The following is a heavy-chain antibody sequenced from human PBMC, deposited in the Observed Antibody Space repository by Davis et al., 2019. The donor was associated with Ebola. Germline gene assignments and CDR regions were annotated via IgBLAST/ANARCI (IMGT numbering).Heavy chain of an antibody. D-gene: IGHD3-3*01. CDR3: ARANGDFWYYFDY. CDR1: GDSISSGDNH. J-gene: IGHJ4*02. CDR2: IYYSGST. Sequence: SETLSLTCTVSGDSISSGDNHWSWIRQAPGKGLEWIGHIYYSGSTEYNPSLKSRVTISVDTSNNQFSLKLTSVTAADTAVYYCARANGDFWYYFDYWGQGSLVTVSS. V-gene: IGHV4-30-4*01.